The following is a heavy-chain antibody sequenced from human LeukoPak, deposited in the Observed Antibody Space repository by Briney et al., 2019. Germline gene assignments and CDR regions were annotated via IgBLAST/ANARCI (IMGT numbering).Heavy chain of an antibody. CDR2: INHSGST. J-gene: IGHJ6*03. V-gene: IGHV4-34*01. D-gene: IGHD6-13*01. CDR1: GGSFSGYY. Sequence: SETLSLTCAVYGGSFSGYYWSWIRQPQGKGLEWIGEINHSGSTNYNPSLKSRVTISVDTSKNQFSLKLSSVTAADTAVYYCARGFTAAGTLYYYYYYMDVWGKGTTVTVSS. CDR3: ARGFTAAGTLYYYYYYMDV.